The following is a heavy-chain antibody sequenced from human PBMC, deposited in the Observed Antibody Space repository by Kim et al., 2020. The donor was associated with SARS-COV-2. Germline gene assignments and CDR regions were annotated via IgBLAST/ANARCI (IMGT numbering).Heavy chain of an antibody. Sequence: TYYTPSLKGRVTISVDTSKNQFSLKLSSVTAADTAVYYCARVVVITPDFDYWGQGTLVTVSS. CDR2: T. CDR3: ARVVVITPDFDY. D-gene: IGHD3-22*01. J-gene: IGHJ4*02. V-gene: IGHV4-39*01.